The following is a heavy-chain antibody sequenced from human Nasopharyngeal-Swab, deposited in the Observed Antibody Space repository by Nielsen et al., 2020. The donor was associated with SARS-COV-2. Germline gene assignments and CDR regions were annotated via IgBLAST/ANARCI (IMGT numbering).Heavy chain of an antibody. CDR2: IYHSGST. Sequence: SETLSLTCAVSGGSISSGGYSWSWIRQPPGKGLEWIGYIYHSGSTYYNPSLKSRVTISVDRSKNQFSLKLSSVTAADTAVYYCARQEGENCSGGSCYYYYGMDVWGQGTTVTVSS. CDR1: GGSISSGGYS. CDR3: ARQEGENCSGGSCYYYYGMDV. J-gene: IGHJ6*02. V-gene: IGHV4-30-2*01. D-gene: IGHD2-15*01.